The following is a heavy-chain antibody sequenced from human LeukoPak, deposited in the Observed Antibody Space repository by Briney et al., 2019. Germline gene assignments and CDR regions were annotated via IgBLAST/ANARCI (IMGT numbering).Heavy chain of an antibody. CDR3: ARPSGSYHNYFDY. J-gene: IGHJ4*02. CDR1: GFTFSSYA. V-gene: IGHV3-30-3*01. D-gene: IGHD1-26*01. Sequence: GGSLRLSCAASGFTFSSYAMHWVRQAPGKGLEWVAVISYDGSNKYYADSVKGRFTISRDNSKNTLYLQMNSLRAEDTAVYYCARPSGSYHNYFDYWGQGTLVTVSS. CDR2: ISYDGSNK.